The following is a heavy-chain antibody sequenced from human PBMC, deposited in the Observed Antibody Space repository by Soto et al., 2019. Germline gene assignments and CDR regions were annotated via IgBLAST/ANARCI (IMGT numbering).Heavy chain of an antibody. D-gene: IGHD2-2*01. Sequence: PGGSLRPSCAAFEFTFSSYAMNRVRQAPGKGLEWVSTIRSSGGSTYYADSVKGRFTISRDNSKNTLYLQMNSLGAEDTAVYYCAKGGDCGSTNCYVEYWGQGTLVTGSS. CDR1: EFTFSSYA. CDR3: AKGGDCGSTNCYVEY. V-gene: IGHV3-23*01. J-gene: IGHJ4*02. CDR2: IRSSGGST.